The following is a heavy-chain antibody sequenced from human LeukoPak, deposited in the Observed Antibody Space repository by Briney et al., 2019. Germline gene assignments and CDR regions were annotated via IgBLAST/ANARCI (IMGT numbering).Heavy chain of an antibody. CDR1: GFTFSSYA. CDR3: AKVAGYCSGGSCYTEYYYYMDV. CDR2: ISGSGGST. V-gene: IGHV3-23*01. J-gene: IGHJ6*03. Sequence: GGSLRLSCAASGFTFSSYAMSWVRQAPGKGLEWVSAISGSGGSTYYADSVMGRFTTSRDNSKNTLYLQMNSLRAEDTAVYYCAKVAGYCSGGSCYTEYYYYMDVWGKGTTVTVSS. D-gene: IGHD2-15*01.